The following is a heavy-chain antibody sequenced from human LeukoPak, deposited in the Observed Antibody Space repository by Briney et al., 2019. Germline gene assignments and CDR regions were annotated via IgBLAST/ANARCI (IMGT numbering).Heavy chain of an antibody. Sequence: PSETLSLTCTVSGGSISSHYWSWIRQPPGKGLEWIGYIYYSGSTNYNPSLKSRVTISVDTSKNQFSLKLSSVTAADTAVYYCARGYCSSTSCYAYYYYYYYMDVWGKGTTVTVSS. V-gene: IGHV4-59*11. J-gene: IGHJ6*03. CDR2: IYYSGST. D-gene: IGHD2-2*01. CDR1: GGSISSHY. CDR3: ARGYCSSTSCYAYYYYYYYMDV.